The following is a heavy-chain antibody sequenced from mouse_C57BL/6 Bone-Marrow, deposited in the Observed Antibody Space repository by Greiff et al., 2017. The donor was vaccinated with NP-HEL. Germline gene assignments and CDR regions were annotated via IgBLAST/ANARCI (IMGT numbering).Heavy chain of an antibody. J-gene: IGHJ2*01. D-gene: IGHD2-4*01. V-gene: IGHV1-15*01. CDR2: IDPENGGT. CDR1: GYTFTDYE. Sequence: QVQLQQSGAELVRPGASVTLSCKASGYTFTDYEMHWVKQTPVHGLEWIGAIDPENGGTAYNQKFKGKAILTADKSSSTAYMELRSLPYEDSAVYYCLYYDYDVNYWGQGTTLTVSS. CDR3: LYYDYDVNY.